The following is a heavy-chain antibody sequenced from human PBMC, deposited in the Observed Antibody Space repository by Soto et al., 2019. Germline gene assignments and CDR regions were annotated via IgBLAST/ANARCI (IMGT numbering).Heavy chain of an antibody. CDR3: AHSYYYDSSYY. V-gene: IGHV2-5*02. CDR2: IYWDDDK. Sequence: QITLKESGPTLVKPTQTLTLTCTFSGFSLSTSGLGVGWIRQPQGKALEWLARIYWDDDKRDSPSLKSRLTITKDPSKNQVVLTMTNMDPVDTATYSCAHSYYYDSSYYWGQGTLLTVSS. J-gene: IGHJ4*02. D-gene: IGHD3-22*01. CDR1: GFSLSTSGLG.